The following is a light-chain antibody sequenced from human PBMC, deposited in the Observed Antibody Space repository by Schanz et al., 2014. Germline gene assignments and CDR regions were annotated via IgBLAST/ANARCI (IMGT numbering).Light chain of an antibody. CDR2: RAS. Sequence: EIVMTQSPATLSVSPGERATLSCRASQSVSSYLAWYQQKPGQAPRLLIYRASSRAPGISARFSGSGSGTDFTLTISRLEPEDFAVYYCHQYGGSSWTFGQGTKVEIK. J-gene: IGKJ1*01. CDR1: QSVSSY. CDR3: HQYGGSSWT. V-gene: IGKV3-20*01.